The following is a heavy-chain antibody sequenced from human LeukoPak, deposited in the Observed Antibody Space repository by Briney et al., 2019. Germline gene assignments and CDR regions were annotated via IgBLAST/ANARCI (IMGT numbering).Heavy chain of an antibody. D-gene: IGHD3-16*01. V-gene: IGHV4-59*01. CDR3: ARRPSGIMMGAYFDY. CDR2: IYYSGTT. CDR1: GGSISSYY. Sequence: MTSETLSLTCTVSGGSISSYYWSWIRQPPGKGLEWIGYIYYSGTTNYNPSLKSRVTISVDTSKNQFSLKLSSVIAADTAVYYCARRPSGIMMGAYFDYWGQGTLVTVSS. J-gene: IGHJ4*02.